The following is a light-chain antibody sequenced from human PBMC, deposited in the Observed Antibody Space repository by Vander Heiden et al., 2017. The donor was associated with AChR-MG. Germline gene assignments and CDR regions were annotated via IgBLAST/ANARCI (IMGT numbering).Light chain of an antibody. CDR1: ILRSYD. CDR3: KYQDSSGNKGV. J-gene: IGLJ2*01. CDR2: GKN. V-gene: IGLV3-19*01. Sequence: SSELTQDPSVSVALGQTVRIPCQGYILRSYDASWYQQKPVQATVRVIFGKNNRPSGTPDRVSGYSSGNTASSTITGAQAEDEADEYCKYQDSSGNKGVFGGGTKLTVL.